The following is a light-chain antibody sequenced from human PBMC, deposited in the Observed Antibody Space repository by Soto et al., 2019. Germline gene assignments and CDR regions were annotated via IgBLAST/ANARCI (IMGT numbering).Light chain of an antibody. Sequence: QSVLTQPPSASGSPGQSVTISCTGTSSDVGGYDYVSWYQQHPGKAPKLMIYEVTKRPSGVPDRFSGSKSGNTASLTVSGLQAEDEADYHCCSYAGSRTFVFGGGTKLTVL. J-gene: IGLJ3*02. CDR1: SSDVGGYDY. CDR3: CSYAGSRTFV. V-gene: IGLV2-8*01. CDR2: EVT.